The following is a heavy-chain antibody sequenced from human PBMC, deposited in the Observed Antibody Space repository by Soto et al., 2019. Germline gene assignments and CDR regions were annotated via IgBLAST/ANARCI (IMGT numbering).Heavy chain of an antibody. CDR3: ARGTHGDYVGTALGY. D-gene: IGHD4-17*01. J-gene: IGHJ4*02. CDR2: INPKSGGA. V-gene: IGHV1-2*04. Sequence: QVQLVQSGAEVKKPGASVKVSCKASGYTFTGYFMHWVRQAPGQGLVWLGWINPKSGGANYAQMFQGWVTMTWDTSISTGYLELTRVTSDDTAVYYCARGTHGDYVGTALGYWGQGTLVTVSS. CDR1: GYTFTGYF.